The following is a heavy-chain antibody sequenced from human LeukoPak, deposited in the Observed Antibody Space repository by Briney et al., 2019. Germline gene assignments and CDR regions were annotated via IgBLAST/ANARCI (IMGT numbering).Heavy chain of an antibody. CDR3: AGGADIGSGSYSRY. Sequence: GGSLRLSCAASGFTLSSYGMHWVRQAPGKGLEWVAFIRYDGSNKYYADSVKGRFTISRDNAKNSLYLQMNSLRAEDTALYYCAGGADIGSGSYSRYWGQGTLVTVSS. D-gene: IGHD3-10*01. J-gene: IGHJ4*02. CDR2: IRYDGSNK. CDR1: GFTLSSYG. V-gene: IGHV3-30*02.